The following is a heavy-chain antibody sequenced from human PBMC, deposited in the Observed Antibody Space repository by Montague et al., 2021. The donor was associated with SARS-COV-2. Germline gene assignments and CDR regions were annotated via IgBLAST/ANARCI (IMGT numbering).Heavy chain of an antibody. CDR3: ARAHVYARFSYVDV. D-gene: IGHD2/OR15-2a*01. V-gene: IGHV4-59*01. CDR2: VHYTGST. Sequence: SETLSLTCEVSGGSISSYYWSWIRQSPGKGLEWIGYVHYTGSTKYNPSLKTRVTLSLDTPKNHFSLKLSSVTAADTAVYYCARAHVYARFSYVDVWGQGTTITVS. J-gene: IGHJ6*02. CDR1: GGSISSYY.